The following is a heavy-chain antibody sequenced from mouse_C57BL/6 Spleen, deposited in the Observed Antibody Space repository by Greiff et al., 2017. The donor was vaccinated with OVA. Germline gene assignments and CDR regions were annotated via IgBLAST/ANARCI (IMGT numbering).Heavy chain of an antibody. CDR1: GYTFTDYY. J-gene: IGHJ2*01. D-gene: IGHD1-1*01. V-gene: IGHV1-22*01. Sequence: EVQLQQSGPELVKPGASVKMSCKASGYTFTDYYMHWVKQSHGQSLEWIGDLKHNNGGTSYNQKFKGKATLTVNKSSSTDYMERRSLTSEDSAVYYCARQVYYYSSSYSYYFDYWGQGTTLTVSS. CDR3: ARQVYYYSSSYSYYFDY. CDR2: LKHNNGGT.